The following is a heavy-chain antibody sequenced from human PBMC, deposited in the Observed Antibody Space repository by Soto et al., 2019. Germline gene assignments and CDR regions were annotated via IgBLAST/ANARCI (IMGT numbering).Heavy chain of an antibody. CDR2: INAGNGNT. CDR3: ARVVSTRLRGVRVGDGFEI. J-gene: IGHJ3*02. CDR1: GYTFASYA. Sequence: ASVKVSCKASGYTFASYAMHWVRQAPGQRLECMGWINAGNGNTKYSQKFQGRVTITRDTSATTAYMELSSLRSEDTAVYYCARVVSTRLRGVRVGDGFEIWGQGTMVTVSS. D-gene: IGHD3-10*01. V-gene: IGHV1-3*01.